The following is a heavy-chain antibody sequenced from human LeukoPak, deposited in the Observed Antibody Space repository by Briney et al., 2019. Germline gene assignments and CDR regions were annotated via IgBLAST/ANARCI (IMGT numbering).Heavy chain of an antibody. J-gene: IGHJ6*03. V-gene: IGHV3-30*02. CDR2: IRYDGSDK. CDR1: GFTFSNYG. Sequence: PGGSLRLSCAASGFTFSNYGNHWVRQAPGKGLEWVAFIRYDGSDKYYADSVKGRFTISRDNSKNTLYLQMNGLRSEDTAVYYCAKNYNYYYMDVWGKGTTVTVSS. CDR3: AKNYNYYYMDV.